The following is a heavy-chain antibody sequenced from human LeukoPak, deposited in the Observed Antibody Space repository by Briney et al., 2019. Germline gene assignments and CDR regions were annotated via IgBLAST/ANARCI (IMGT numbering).Heavy chain of an antibody. J-gene: IGHJ4*02. Sequence: SETLSLTCTVSGGSISSGGYYWSWIRQPPGKGLEWIGYVYYSGDTYYNPSLKSRVTMSLDTSKNQVSLRLSSVTAADTAVYYCARHPFATPFDYWGRGTLLTVSS. CDR3: ARHPFATPFDY. D-gene: IGHD2-15*01. V-gene: IGHV4-61*08. CDR2: VYYSGDT. CDR1: GGSISSGGYY.